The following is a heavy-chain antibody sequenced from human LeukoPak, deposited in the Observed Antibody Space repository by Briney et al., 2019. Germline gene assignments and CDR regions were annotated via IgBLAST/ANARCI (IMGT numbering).Heavy chain of an antibody. J-gene: IGHJ4*02. D-gene: IGHD3-9*01. CDR3: TRSVYYDILTGYYWEDY. CDR1: GFTFSGSA. CDR2: IRSRANSYAT. Sequence: PGGSLRLSCAASGFTFSGSAMHWVRQASGKGLEWVCRIRSRANSYATAYAASVKGRFTISRDDSKNTAYLQMNSLKTEDTAVYYCTRSVYYDILTGYYWEDYWGQGTLVTVSS. V-gene: IGHV3-73*01.